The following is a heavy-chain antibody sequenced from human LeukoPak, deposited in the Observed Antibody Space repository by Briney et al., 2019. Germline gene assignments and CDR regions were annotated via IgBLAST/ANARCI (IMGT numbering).Heavy chain of an antibody. D-gene: IGHD2-21*01. Sequence: RGSMRLSCAASGVTVGTNSMSWARQPPGKGLEWVSVIYSGGSTYNADSVNGRFTVSRDNSRNTLFLQMNNLRAEDTALYFCASAREYCGSAECYEYFQHWGQGTLVIVSS. CDR2: IYSGGST. CDR1: GVTVGTNS. J-gene: IGHJ1*01. CDR3: ASAREYCGSAECYEYFQH. V-gene: IGHV3-53*01.